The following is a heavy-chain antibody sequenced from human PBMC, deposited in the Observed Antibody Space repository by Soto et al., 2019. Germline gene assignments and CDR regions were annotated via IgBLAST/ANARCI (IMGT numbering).Heavy chain of an antibody. CDR1: GFTFSSYS. CDR3: ARDREVADYYYYGMDV. J-gene: IGHJ6*02. D-gene: IGHD6-19*01. CDR2: ISSSSSYI. V-gene: IGHV3-21*01. Sequence: GGSLRLSCAASGFTFSSYSMNWVRQAPGKGLEWVSSISSSSSYIYYADSVKGRFTISRDNAKNLLYLQMNSLRAEDTAVYYCARDREVADYYYYGMDVWGQGTTVTVSS.